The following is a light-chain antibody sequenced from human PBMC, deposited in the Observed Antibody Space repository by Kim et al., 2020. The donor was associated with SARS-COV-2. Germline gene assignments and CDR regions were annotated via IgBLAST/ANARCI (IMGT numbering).Light chain of an antibody. V-gene: IGKV3-20*01. Sequence: ETVLTQSPGTLSLSPGERATLSCRASHSVSSSSLAWYQQTPGQPPRLLIYGASNRATGIPDRFSGSGSGTDFTLTISRLEPEDFAVYYCQQYGNSPRTFGQGTKVDI. J-gene: IGKJ1*01. CDR1: HSVSSSS. CDR3: QQYGNSPRT. CDR2: GAS.